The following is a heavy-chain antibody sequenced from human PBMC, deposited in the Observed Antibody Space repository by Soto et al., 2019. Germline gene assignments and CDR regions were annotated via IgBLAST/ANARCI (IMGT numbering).Heavy chain of an antibody. D-gene: IGHD6-6*01. J-gene: IGHJ6*02. V-gene: IGHV3-48*02. CDR1: GLSLSTYS. Sequence: EVQLVESGGGLVQPGGSLKLSCAASGLSLSTYSMNWVRQAPGKGLEWVSSISSRSYTIYYIDSVKGRFTISRDNAKSSLYLQMNSLRDEDTAVYYCARGGSSSDNGMDVWGQGTTVTVSS. CDR2: ISSRSYTI. CDR3: ARGGSSSDNGMDV.